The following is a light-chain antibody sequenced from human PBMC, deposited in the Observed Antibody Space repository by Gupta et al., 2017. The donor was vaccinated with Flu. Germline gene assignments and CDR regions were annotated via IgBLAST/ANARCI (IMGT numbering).Light chain of an antibody. CDR1: SSNIGRNV. J-gene: IGLJ3*02. CDR3: SAWDASLNGLGV. V-gene: IGLV1-44*01. Sequence: VTISCSGSSSNIGRNVDSWYQHVPGRAHKLRSYNDSQRPSGVPDRFSGSKSGTSDSLAISGLQSEDEAEYDWSAWDASLNGLGVFGGGTQLTVL. CDR2: NDS.